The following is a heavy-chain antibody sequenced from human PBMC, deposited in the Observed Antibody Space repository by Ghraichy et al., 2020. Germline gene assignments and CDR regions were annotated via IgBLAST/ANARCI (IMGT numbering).Heavy chain of an antibody. CDR3: ARDPSYGDYEFDY. CDR2: IYYSGST. V-gene: IGHV4-59*01. CDR1: GDSISSYY. J-gene: IGHJ4*02. Sequence: SETLSLTCTVSGDSISSYYWSWIRQPPGKGLEWIGYIYYSGSTNYNPSLKSRVTISVDTSKNQFSLKLSSVTAADTAVYYCARDPSYGDYEFDYWGQGTLVTVSS. D-gene: IGHD4-17*01.